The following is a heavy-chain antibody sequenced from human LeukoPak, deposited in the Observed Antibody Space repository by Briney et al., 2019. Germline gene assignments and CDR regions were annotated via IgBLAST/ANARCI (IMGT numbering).Heavy chain of an antibody. CDR2: IIPIFGTA. D-gene: IGHD2-2*01. CDR3: ARDRGDDPQPYYFDY. Sequence: SVKVSCKAYGGTFSSYAISWVRQAPGQGLEWMGGIIPIFGTANYAQKFQGRVTITADESTSTAYMELSSLRSEDTAVYYCARDRGDDPQPYYFDYWGQGTLVTVSS. J-gene: IGHJ4*02. V-gene: IGHV1-69*13. CDR1: GGTFSSYA.